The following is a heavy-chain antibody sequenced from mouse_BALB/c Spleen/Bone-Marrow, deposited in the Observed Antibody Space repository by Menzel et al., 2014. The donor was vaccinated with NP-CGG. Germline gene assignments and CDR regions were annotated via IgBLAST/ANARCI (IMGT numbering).Heavy chain of an antibody. CDR2: IYPSDSYT. D-gene: IGHD1-1*02. CDR1: GYTFXSYW. J-gene: IGHJ3*01. Sequence: VQLQQSGTDLVRPGASVKLSCKASGYTFXSYWINWVKQRPGQGLEWIGSIYPSDSYTNYNQKFKDKATLTVDKSSSTAYMHLSSPTSEDSAVYYCTRDDGGFAYWGQGTLVTVSA. V-gene: IGHV1-69*02. CDR3: TRDDGGFAY.